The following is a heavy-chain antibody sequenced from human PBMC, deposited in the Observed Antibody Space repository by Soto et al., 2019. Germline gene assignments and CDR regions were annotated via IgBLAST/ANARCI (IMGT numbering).Heavy chain of an antibody. V-gene: IGHV3-33*01. CDR1: GFTFSRYG. Sequence: ESGGGVVQPGRSLRLSCAASGFTFSRYGMHWVRQAPGTGLEWVAVIWYDGSNKYYADSVKGRFTISRDNSKNTLYLQMNSLRAEDTAVYYCARDRDRRQQLDYWGQGTLVTVSS. D-gene: IGHD6-13*01. J-gene: IGHJ4*02. CDR3: ARDRDRRQQLDY. CDR2: IWYDGSNK.